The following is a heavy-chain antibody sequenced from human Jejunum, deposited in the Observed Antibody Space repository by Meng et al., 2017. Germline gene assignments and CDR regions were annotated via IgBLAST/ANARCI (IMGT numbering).Heavy chain of an antibody. Sequence: VQLVQSGAEVKKPGASVKFSSKASGYIFNNYGVSWVRQAPGQGPEWMGWISAYNGNTNYAQNFQGRFTMTTDTSTSTAYMELRSLRSDDTAVYYCARDLPGGTKGTWLDLWGQGTLVTVSS. J-gene: IGHJ5*02. CDR3: ARDLPGGTKGTWLDL. V-gene: IGHV1-18*01. CDR2: ISAYNGNT. CDR1: GYIFNNYG. D-gene: IGHD1-14*01.